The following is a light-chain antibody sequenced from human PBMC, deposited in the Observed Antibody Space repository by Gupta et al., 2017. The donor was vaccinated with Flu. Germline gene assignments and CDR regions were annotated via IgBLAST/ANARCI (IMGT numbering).Light chain of an antibody. V-gene: IGLV1-44*01. CDR1: SSTIGRNT. Sequence: RVTISCSGSSSTIGRNTANWYQQLPVTAPNLIMYSNDHRPSGVPDRFSGSKSDTSASLAISGLQSEDEADYYCAAWDDSRNGQVFGTGTKVTVL. CDR3: AAWDDSRNGQV. CDR2: SND. J-gene: IGLJ1*01.